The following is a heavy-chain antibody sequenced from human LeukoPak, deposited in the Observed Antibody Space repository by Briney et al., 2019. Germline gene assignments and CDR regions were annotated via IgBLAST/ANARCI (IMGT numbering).Heavy chain of an antibody. CDR1: GFTFSSYA. J-gene: IGHJ4*02. Sequence: PGGSLRLSCAASGFTFSSYAMHWVRQAPGKGLEWEAVISYDGSNKYYADSVKGRFTISRDNSKNTLYLQMNSLRAEDTAVYYCARASSGYYYGDYWGQGTLVTVSS. CDR2: ISYDGSNK. V-gene: IGHV3-30-3*01. CDR3: ARASSGYYYGDY. D-gene: IGHD3-22*01.